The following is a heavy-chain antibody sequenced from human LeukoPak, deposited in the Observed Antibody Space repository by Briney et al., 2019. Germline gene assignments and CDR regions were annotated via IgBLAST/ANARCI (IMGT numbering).Heavy chain of an antibody. CDR1: GYTFTSYG. J-gene: IGHJ4*02. V-gene: IGHV1-18*01. Sequence: ASVKVSCKASGYTFTSYGIGWVRQAPGQGLEWMGWISAYNGNTNYAQKLQGRVTMTTDTSTSTAYMELRSLRSDDTAVYYCARDPTGTVTYDYWGQGTLVTVSS. CDR3: ARDPTGTVTYDY. D-gene: IGHD4-17*01. CDR2: ISAYNGNT.